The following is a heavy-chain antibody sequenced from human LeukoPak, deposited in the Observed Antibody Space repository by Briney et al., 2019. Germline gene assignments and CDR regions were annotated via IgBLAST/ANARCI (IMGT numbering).Heavy chain of an antibody. CDR1: GFTFSSYA. Sequence: PGGSLRLSCGASGFTFSSYAMSWVRQAPGKGLEWVSAISGSGGSTYYADSVKGRFTISRDNSKNTLYLQMNSLRAEDTAVYYCAKGEAGTWLSFDYWGQGTLVTVSS. V-gene: IGHV3-23*01. CDR2: ISGSGGST. D-gene: IGHD3-22*01. J-gene: IGHJ4*02. CDR3: AKGEAGTWLSFDY.